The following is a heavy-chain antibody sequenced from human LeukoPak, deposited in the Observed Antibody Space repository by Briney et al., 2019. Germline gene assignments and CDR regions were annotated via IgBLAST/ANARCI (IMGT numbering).Heavy chain of an antibody. CDR3: ARRFSGAADY. Sequence: SETLSLTCTVSGGSISSYYWSWLRQPPGKGLEWIGYIYYSGSTNYNPSLKSRVTISVDTSKNQFSLKLSSVTAADTAVYYCARRFSGAADYWGQGTLVTVSS. J-gene: IGHJ4*02. CDR1: GGSISSYY. V-gene: IGHV4-59*08. D-gene: IGHD3-10*01. CDR2: IYYSGST.